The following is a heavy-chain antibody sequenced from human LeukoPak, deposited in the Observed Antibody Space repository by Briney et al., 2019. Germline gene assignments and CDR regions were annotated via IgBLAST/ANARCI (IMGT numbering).Heavy chain of an antibody. CDR3: AKESGKFDY. CDR2: ISADGGTT. Sequence: GGSLRLSCVVSGLNFADYAMHWVRQPPGKGLEWVSLISADGGTTFSADSVKGRFTIARDNSKNSLYLQMNILRSEDTAMYFCAKESGKFDYWGQGTLVAVST. CDR1: GLNFADYA. V-gene: IGHV3-43*02. J-gene: IGHJ4*02.